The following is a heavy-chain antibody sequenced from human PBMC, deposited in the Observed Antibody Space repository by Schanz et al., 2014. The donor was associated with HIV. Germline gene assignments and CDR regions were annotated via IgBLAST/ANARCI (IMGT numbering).Heavy chain of an antibody. CDR2: ISYDGSNK. CDR1: GFTFDSYG. V-gene: IGHV3-30*03. Sequence: QVQLVESGGGVVQPGRSLRLSCAASGFTFDSYGIHWVRQAPGKGLEWVAVISYDGSNKKYADSVKGRFTISRDNSKNTLYLQMKSLRPEDTAVYYCARTHYSVVSSRAMDVWGQGTTVTVSS. J-gene: IGHJ6*02. CDR3: ARTHYSVVSSRAMDV. D-gene: IGHD2-15*01.